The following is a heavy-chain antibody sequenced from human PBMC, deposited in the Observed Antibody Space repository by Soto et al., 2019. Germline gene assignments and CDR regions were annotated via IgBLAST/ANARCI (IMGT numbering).Heavy chain of an antibody. J-gene: IGHJ6*02. D-gene: IGHD2-15*01. V-gene: IGHV1-69*06. CDR2: IIPVFGTA. CDR1: GGTFSSSA. CDR3: ARELPEGGKDV. Sequence: QVQLVQYGSEVKKPGSSVKVSCKSSGGTFSSSAISWVRQAPGQGLEWMGAIIPVFGTAHYAEKFQGRVTITAGKPTSTAYMELSRLRADDTAVYYCARELPEGGKDVWGQGTTVTVSS.